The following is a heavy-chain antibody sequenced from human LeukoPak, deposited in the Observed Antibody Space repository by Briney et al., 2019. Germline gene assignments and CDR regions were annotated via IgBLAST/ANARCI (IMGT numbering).Heavy chain of an antibody. CDR3: ARGIVGDHFDY. Sequence: KPSETLSLTCTVSGGSISSYYWSWIRQPPGKGLGWIGYIYYSGSTNYNPSLKSRVTISVDTSKNQFSLKLSSVTAADTAVYYCARGIVGDHFDYWGQGTQVTVSS. V-gene: IGHV4-59*01. D-gene: IGHD1-26*01. J-gene: IGHJ4*02. CDR1: GGSISSYY. CDR2: IYYSGST.